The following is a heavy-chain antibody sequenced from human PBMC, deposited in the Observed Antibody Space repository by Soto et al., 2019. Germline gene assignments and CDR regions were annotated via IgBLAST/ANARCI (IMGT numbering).Heavy chain of an antibody. V-gene: IGHV3-23*01. CDR2: ISGSGGST. Sequence: PGGSLRLSCAASGFTFSSYAMSWVRQAPGKGLEWVSAISGSGGSTYYADSVKGRFTISRDNSKNTLYLQMNSLRAEDTAVYYCAFITMVRGVIPAPFDYWGQGTLVTVSS. CDR3: AFITMVRGVIPAPFDY. D-gene: IGHD3-10*01. CDR1: GFTFSSYA. J-gene: IGHJ4*02.